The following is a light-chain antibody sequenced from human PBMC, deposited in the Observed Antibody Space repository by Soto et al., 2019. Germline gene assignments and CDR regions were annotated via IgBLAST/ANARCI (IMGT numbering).Light chain of an antibody. J-gene: IGKJ2*01. Sequence: EIVMTQSPATLSVSPGERATLSCRASQSVSSNLAWYQQKPGQAPRLLIYGASTRATGIPARFSGSRSGTEYTLTISSLQSEDFAVYYGQQYNNWPYSFGQGTNLEIK. CDR1: QSVSSN. CDR2: GAS. V-gene: IGKV3-15*01. CDR3: QQYNNWPYS.